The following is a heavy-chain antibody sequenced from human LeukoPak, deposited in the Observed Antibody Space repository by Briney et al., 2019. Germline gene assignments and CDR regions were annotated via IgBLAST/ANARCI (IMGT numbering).Heavy chain of an antibody. V-gene: IGHV3-48*03. J-gene: IGHJ4*02. CDR1: GFSFSNYE. Sequence: GGSLRLSCVASGFSFSNYEMNWVRQAPGKGLEWVAYVSSSGTTTYYADSVKGRFTISRDNAKNSLYLQMKSLEAEATAIYYCARDMLGYFDYWGQGTLVTVSS. D-gene: IGHD3-10*02. CDR3: ARDMLGYFDY. CDR2: VSSSGTTT.